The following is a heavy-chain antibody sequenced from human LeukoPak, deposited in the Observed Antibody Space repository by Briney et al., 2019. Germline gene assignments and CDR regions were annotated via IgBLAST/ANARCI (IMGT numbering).Heavy chain of an antibody. CDR2: IIPIFGTA. V-gene: IGHV1-69*05. D-gene: IGHD6-19*01. CDR3: ARGLLDGWEWLTPYYYYYMDV. CDR1: GGTFSSYA. J-gene: IGHJ6*03. Sequence: SVKVSCKASGGTFSSYAISWVRQAPGQGLEWMGGIIPIFGTANYAQKFQGRVTITTDESTSTAYMELSSLRSDDTAVYYCARGLLDGWEWLTPYYYYYMDVWGKGTTVTVSS.